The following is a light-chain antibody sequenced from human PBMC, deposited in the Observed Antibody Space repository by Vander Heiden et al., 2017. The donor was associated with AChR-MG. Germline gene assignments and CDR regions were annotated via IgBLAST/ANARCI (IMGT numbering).Light chain of an antibody. CDR3: NSRDSSGNHLV. Sequence: SSELTQDPAVSVALGQTVRITCQGDSLRSYYASWYQQKPGQATVRGIYGKNNRPSGIPDRFSGSSSGKTDSLTITGAQAEDEADYYCNSRDSSGNHLVFGGGTKLTGL. J-gene: IGLJ2*01. V-gene: IGLV3-19*01. CDR1: SLRSYY. CDR2: GKN.